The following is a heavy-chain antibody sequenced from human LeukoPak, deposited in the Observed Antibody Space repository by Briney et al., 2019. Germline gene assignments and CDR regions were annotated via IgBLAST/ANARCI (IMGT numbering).Heavy chain of an antibody. CDR3: ARDRGIAEADSFDP. J-gene: IGHJ5*02. Sequence: ASVKVSCTASGYTYTTDGISWVRHAPGQGLEWMAWIDTYSGKTNYAQKFQGRVTMTSDTSTSTAYMELRSLRSDDTAVYYCARDRGIAEADSFDPWGQGTLVTVSS. D-gene: IGHD6-13*01. CDR2: IDTYSGKT. V-gene: IGHV1-18*01. CDR1: GYTYTTDG.